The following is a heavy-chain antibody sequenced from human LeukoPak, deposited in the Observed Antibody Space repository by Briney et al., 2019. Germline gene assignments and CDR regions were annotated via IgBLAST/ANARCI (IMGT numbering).Heavy chain of an antibody. CDR3: ARTHNGALAS. J-gene: IGHJ5*02. D-gene: IGHD1-14*01. CDR2: IGLASGFV. CDR1: GFTFSDYS. Sequence: GGSLRLSCAASGFTFSDYSMNWVRRAPGRGLEWISYIGLASGFVSYADSVKGRFSISSDTARNSVYLQMSSLRAEDTAVYYCARTHNGALASWGRGTRVPVSS. V-gene: IGHV3-21*05.